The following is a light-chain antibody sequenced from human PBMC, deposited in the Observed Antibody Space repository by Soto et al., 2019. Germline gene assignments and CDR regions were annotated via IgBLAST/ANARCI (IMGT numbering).Light chain of an antibody. J-gene: IGKJ1*01. Sequence: DIQMTQSPSTLSGSVGDRVTITCRASQSISHWLAWYQQKPGKAPKLLIYDVSSLESGVPSRFSGSGSGTEFTLTISSLQPDDFATYYCQKYNSYLWTFGQGTKVDIK. CDR2: DVS. V-gene: IGKV1-5*01. CDR3: QKYNSYLWT. CDR1: QSISHW.